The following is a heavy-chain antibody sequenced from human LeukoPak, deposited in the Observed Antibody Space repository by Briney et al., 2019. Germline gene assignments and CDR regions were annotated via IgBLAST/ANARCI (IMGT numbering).Heavy chain of an antibody. J-gene: IGHJ3*02. CDR2: ISYIGST. Sequence: SETLSLTCAVSDDSFSSHYWTWIRQPPGKGLEWIGYISYIGSTNYNPYLKSRVTISIHPSKNHFSLQLTSVTAADTAVYYCARDLVTVTKGFDIWGQGTMVSVSS. V-gene: IGHV4-59*11. D-gene: IGHD4-17*01. CDR1: DDSFSSHY. CDR3: ARDLVTVTKGFDI.